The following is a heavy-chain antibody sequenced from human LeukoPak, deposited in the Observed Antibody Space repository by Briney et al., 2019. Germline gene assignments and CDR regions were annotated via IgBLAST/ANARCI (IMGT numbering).Heavy chain of an antibody. CDR1: GFTFSSYG. V-gene: IGHV3-33*01. J-gene: IGHJ2*01. D-gene: IGHD6-19*01. CDR2: IGYDGRNK. Sequence: GGSLRLSCAASGFTFSSYGMHWVRQAPGKGLEWVAVIGYDGRNKYYADPVKGRFIISRDNSKNTLYLQMNILRAEDTAMYYCARDMEQWLVQDWYFDLWGRGTLVTVSS. CDR3: ARDMEQWLVQDWYFDL.